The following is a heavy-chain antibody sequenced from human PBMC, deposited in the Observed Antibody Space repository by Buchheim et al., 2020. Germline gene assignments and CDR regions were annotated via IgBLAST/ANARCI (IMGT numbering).Heavy chain of an antibody. CDR1: GFSFSGYA. J-gene: IGHJ4*02. D-gene: IGHD4-11*01. CDR2: ISGSGAIT. CDR3: AKGSRGYTNYYFDY. Sequence: EVQLVDSGGGLVQPGESLRLSCAASGFSFSGYAMSWVRQAPGKGLEWVSSISGSGAITFIADSVKGRFTISRDNSKNMLYPQMNRLRAEDTAVYFCAKGSRGYTNYYFDYWGQGTL. V-gene: IGHV3-23*04.